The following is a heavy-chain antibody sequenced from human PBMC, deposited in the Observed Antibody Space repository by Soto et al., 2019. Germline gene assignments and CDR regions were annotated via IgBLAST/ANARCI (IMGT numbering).Heavy chain of an antibody. V-gene: IGHV4-31*03. CDR2: IYYTGNT. CDR1: GGSISSGGTGSY. Sequence: QVQLQESGPGLVKPSQTLSLTCTVSGGSISSGGTGSYWTWIRQLQGKGLEWIGYIYYTGNTYYNPFLKSRPTISRGTSDNKFSLEMTSVTSADTDVYFVASVNGAYKSRYWGQGTLVTVDS. J-gene: IGHJ4*02. D-gene: IGHD2-8*01. CDR3: ASVNGAYKSRY.